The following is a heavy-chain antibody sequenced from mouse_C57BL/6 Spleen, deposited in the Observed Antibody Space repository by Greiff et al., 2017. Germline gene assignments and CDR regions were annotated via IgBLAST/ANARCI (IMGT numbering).Heavy chain of an antibody. CDR1: GYTFTSYW. CDR3: ARFFDDYDRFMDY. J-gene: IGHJ4*01. CDR2: IYPGSGST. V-gene: IGHV1-55*01. Sequence: QVQLQQPGAELVKPGASVKMSCKASGYTFTSYWITWVKQRPGQGLEWIGDIYPGSGSTNYNEKFKSKATLTVDTSSSTAYMQLSSLTSEYSAVYYCARFFDDYDRFMDYWGQGTSVTVSS. D-gene: IGHD2-4*01.